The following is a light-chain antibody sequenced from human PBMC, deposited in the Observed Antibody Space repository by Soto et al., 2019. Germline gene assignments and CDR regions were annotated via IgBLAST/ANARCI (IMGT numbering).Light chain of an antibody. Sequence: DIQMTQSPSTLSASVGDRVTITCRASQHINNWLAWYQQKPGKAPKALIYDVSSLQSGVPSRFSGSGSGTEFTLTITSLPPDDFATYYCQQYYTQSTFGQGTNLEIK. CDR1: QHINNW. CDR3: QQYYTQST. J-gene: IGKJ2*01. V-gene: IGKV1-5*01. CDR2: DVS.